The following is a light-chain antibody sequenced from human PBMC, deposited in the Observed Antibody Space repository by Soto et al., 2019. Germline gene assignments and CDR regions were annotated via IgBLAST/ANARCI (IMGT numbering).Light chain of an antibody. J-gene: IGKJ4*01. Sequence: DIQMTQSPSSLSASVGDRVTITCRASQTIRNYLNWYQQKPGEAPKLLIYAASNLQSGVPSRFSGSGSGTDFTLTIRSLQPEDSASYFCQQSITAPLTFDGGTKVEIK. CDR1: QTIRNY. V-gene: IGKV1-39*01. CDR2: AAS. CDR3: QQSITAPLT.